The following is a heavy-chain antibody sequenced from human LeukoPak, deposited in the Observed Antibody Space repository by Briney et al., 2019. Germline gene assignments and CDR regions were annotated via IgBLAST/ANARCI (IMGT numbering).Heavy chain of an antibody. CDR1: GFTFSNYA. V-gene: IGHV3-23*01. D-gene: IGHD3-9*01. CDR3: AKWGDYDVLTGYYDSDY. CDR2: VSGRDTST. Sequence: GGSLRLSCAASGFTFSNYAMSWVRQAPGKGLEWVSAVSGRDTSTSYADSVKGRFTISRDNSKNTLYLQMNSLRAEDTAIYYCAKWGDYDVLTGYYDSDYWGQGTLVTVSS. J-gene: IGHJ4*02.